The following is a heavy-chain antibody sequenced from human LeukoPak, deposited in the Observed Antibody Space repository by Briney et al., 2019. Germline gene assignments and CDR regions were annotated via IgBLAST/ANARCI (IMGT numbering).Heavy chain of an antibody. J-gene: IGHJ4*02. CDR1: GYTFTGYY. D-gene: IGHD3-9*01. CDR2: INPNSGGT. Sequence: ASVKVSCKASGYTFTGYYMHWVRQAPGQGLEWMGWINPNSGGTNYAQKFQGRVTMTRDTSTSTVYMELSSLRSEDTAVYYCAREYDYDILTGYSTNWGQGTLVTVSS. CDR3: AREYDYDILTGYSTN. V-gene: IGHV1-2*02.